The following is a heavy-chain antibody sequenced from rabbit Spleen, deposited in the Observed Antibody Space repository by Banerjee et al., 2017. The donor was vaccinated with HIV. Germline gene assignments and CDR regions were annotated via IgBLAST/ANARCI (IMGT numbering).Heavy chain of an antibody. CDR3: ARDGAGGSYFAL. CDR1: GFSFSSSYW. CDR2: IRGSSSGSA. Sequence: QEQLEESGGDLVKPEGSLTLTCTASGFSFSSSYWMCWVRQAPGKGLEWIACIRGSSSGSAWYANWANGRSTISKTSSTTVTLQMTSLTAADTATYFCARDGAGGSYFALWGQGTLVTVS. D-gene: IGHD8-1*01. V-gene: IGHV1S45*01. J-gene: IGHJ4*01.